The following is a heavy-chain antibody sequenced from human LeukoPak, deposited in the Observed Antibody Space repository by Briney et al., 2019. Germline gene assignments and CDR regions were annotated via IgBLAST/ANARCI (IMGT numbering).Heavy chain of an antibody. CDR3: ARLYRNDVPDAFDI. D-gene: IGHD1-1*01. CDR1: GSLFTSYW. J-gene: IGHJ3*02. CDR2: IYPGESDT. V-gene: IGHV5-51*01. Sequence: GESLQISCKGSGSLFTSYWIGWGRQMPGKGLERMGIIYPGESDTRYSTSFQGQVTISADQSLSTAYLQWSSLKASDTAMYYCARLYRNDVPDAFDIWGQGTMVTVSS.